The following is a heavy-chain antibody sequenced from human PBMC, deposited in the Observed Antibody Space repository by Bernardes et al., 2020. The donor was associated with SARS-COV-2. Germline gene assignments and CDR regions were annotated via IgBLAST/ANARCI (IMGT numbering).Heavy chain of an antibody. Sequence: GGSLRLSCAASGFTFSNAWMSWVRQAPGKGLEWVGRIKSKTDGGTTDYAAPVKGRFTISRDDSKNTLYLQMNSLKTEDTAVYYCTTSGVEDSYGMLYYYYGMDVWGQGTTVTVSS. J-gene: IGHJ6*02. D-gene: IGHD5-18*01. CDR2: IKSKTDGGTT. V-gene: IGHV3-15*01. CDR1: GFTFSNAW. CDR3: TTSGVEDSYGMLYYYYGMDV.